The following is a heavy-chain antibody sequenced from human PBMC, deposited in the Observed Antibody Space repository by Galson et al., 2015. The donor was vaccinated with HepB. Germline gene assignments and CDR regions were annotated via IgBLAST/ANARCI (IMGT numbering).Heavy chain of an antibody. D-gene: IGHD3-10*01. Sequence: SLRLSCAASGFTFSSYGMHWVRQAPGKGLGWVAVIWYDGSNKYYADSVKGRFTISRDNSKNTLYLQMNSLRAEDTAVYYCARDSGKPDAFDIWGQGTMVTVSS. V-gene: IGHV3-33*01. J-gene: IGHJ3*02. CDR3: ARDSGKPDAFDI. CDR1: GFTFSSYG. CDR2: IWYDGSNK.